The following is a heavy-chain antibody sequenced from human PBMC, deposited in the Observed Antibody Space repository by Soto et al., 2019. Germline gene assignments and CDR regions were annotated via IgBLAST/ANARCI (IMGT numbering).Heavy chain of an antibody. D-gene: IGHD6-13*01. J-gene: IGHJ4*02. CDR1: GGYFHDDY. CDR3: ARNEAGYPHDY. CDR2: IKRSGNT. Sequence: SETLSLTCGVYGGYFHDDYWSWIRQSPGKGLEWIGEIKRSGNTYYNPSLGSRVSTSIDLSKNQFSLRLSSVTAADTAMYYCARNEAGYPHDYWSQGILVTVS. V-gene: IGHV4-34*01.